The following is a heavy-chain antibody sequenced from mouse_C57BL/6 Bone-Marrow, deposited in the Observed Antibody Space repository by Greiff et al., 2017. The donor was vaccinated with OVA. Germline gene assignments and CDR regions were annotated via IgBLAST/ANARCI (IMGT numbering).Heavy chain of an antibody. CDR2: IYPGSGNT. Sequence: QVQLQQSGAELVRPGASVKLSCKASGYTFTDYYMHWVKQRPGQGLEWIGRIYPGSGNTDYNEKFKGKATLTAEKSSSTAYMQLSSLTSEDSAVYFCASRGNAYWGQGTLVTVSA. D-gene: IGHD3-1*01. V-gene: IGHV1-76*01. J-gene: IGHJ3*01. CDR1: GYTFTDYY. CDR3: ASRGNAY.